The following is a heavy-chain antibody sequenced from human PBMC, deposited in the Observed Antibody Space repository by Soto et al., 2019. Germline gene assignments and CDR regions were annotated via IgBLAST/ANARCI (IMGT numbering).Heavy chain of an antibody. CDR2: IIYDGNKK. CDR3: AKEERYHDSGSYFYAMDV. CDR1: GFTYNSHA. J-gene: IGHJ6*02. Sequence: QVQLVESGGGVVQPGRSLTLSCAASGFTYNSHAMHWVRQAPRKGLEWVAVIIYDGNKKYYADSVTGRFTIYRDNSQTTLYLQMNSLRAEDTAPYYCAKEERYHDSGSYFYAMDVWGQGTTVTVSS. V-gene: IGHV3-30*18. D-gene: IGHD3-10*01.